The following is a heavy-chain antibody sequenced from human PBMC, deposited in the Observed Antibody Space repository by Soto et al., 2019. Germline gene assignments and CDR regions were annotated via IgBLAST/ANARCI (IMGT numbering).Heavy chain of an antibody. CDR2: ISGGGGST. J-gene: IGHJ6*02. CDR3: AKGGLSYHYGMDV. V-gene: IGHV3-23*01. Sequence: GGSLRLSCAASGFIFSNYAMNWVRQAPGKGLEWVSGISGGGGSTYYADSVKGRLTISGDNSKNTLYLQMNSLRSEDTAVYYCAKGGLSYHYGMDVWGQGTTVTVSS. CDR1: GFIFSNYA.